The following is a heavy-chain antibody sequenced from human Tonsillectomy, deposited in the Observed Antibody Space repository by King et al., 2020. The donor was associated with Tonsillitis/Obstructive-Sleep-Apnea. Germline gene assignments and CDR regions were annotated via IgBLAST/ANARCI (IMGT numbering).Heavy chain of an antibody. D-gene: IGHD3-10*01. CDR1: GGSISSGGYY. CDR3: ARVSGGGITMVQGIISHYYMDV. V-gene: IGHV4-31*01. Sequence: QLQESGPGLVKPSQTLSLTCTVSGGSISSGGYYWSWIRQHPGKGLEWIGYIYYSGSTYYNPSLKSLVTISVDTSKNQFSLKLSSVTAADTAVYYCARVSGGGITMVQGIISHYYMDVQG. CDR2: IYYSGST. J-gene: IGHJ6*03.